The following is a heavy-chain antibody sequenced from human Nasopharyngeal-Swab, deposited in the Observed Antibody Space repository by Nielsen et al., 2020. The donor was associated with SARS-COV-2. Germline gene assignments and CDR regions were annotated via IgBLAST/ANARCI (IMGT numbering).Heavy chain of an antibody. CDR3: ARDSDFWGNWFDP. V-gene: IGHV1-18*01. Sequence: WVRQAPGQGLEWMGWISAYNGNTNYAQKLQGRVTMTTDTSTSTAYMELRSLRSDDTAVYYCARDSDFWGNWFDPWGQGTLVTVSS. D-gene: IGHD3/OR15-3a*01. J-gene: IGHJ5*02. CDR2: ISAYNGNT.